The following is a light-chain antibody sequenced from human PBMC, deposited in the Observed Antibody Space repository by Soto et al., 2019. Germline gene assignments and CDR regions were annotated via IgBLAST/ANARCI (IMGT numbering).Light chain of an antibody. Sequence: EIVLTQSPATLSLSPGERATLSCRASQSVNNYLAWYQKKPGQAPRLLIYDASNRATGIPARFSGSVSGTDINLTISRLETEDFAIYECQQRSNWTITFRQVTRLEIK. CDR1: QSVNNY. V-gene: IGKV3-11*01. J-gene: IGKJ5*01. CDR3: QQRSNWTIT. CDR2: DAS.